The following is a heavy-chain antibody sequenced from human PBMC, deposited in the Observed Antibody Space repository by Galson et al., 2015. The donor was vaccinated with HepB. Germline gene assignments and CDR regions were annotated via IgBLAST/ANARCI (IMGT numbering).Heavy chain of an antibody. CDR3: ARAVVVPAAERGDWFDP. D-gene: IGHD2-2*01. Sequence: SVKVSCKASGYTFTSYGISWVRQAPGQGLEWMGWVSAYNGNTNYAQKLQGRVTMTTDTSTSTAYMELRSLRSDDTAVYYCARAVVVPAAERGDWFDPWGQGTLVTVSS. CDR1: GYTFTSYG. J-gene: IGHJ5*02. CDR2: VSAYNGNT. V-gene: IGHV1-18*04.